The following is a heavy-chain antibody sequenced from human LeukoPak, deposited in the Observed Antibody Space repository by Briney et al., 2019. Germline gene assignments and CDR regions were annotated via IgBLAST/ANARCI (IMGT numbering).Heavy chain of an antibody. CDR1: GGSISSSSYY. D-gene: IGHD2-2*01. V-gene: IGHV4-39*07. CDR3: ARDTPERLPYCSSTSCYPGGAFDI. J-gene: IGHJ3*02. CDR2: IYYSGST. Sequence: SETLSLTCTVSGGSISSSSYYWGWIRQPPGKGLEWNGSIYYSGSTYYNPSLKSRVTISVDTSKNQFSLKLSSVTAADTAVYYCARDTPERLPYCSSTSCYPGGAFDIWGQGTMVTVSS.